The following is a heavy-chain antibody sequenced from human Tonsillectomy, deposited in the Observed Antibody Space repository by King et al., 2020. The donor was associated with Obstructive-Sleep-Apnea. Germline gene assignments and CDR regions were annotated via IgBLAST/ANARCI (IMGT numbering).Heavy chain of an antibody. CDR3: AKDLEDYYDSSAYYPFDY. Sequence: DVQLVESGGGLVQPGGSLRLSCAASGFTFSSYAMTWARQAPGKGLEWVSGVTGSGGSTYYADSVKGRFTISRDNSKNTLCLQMNSLRAEDTAVDYCAKDLEDYYDSSAYYPFDYWGQGTLVTVSS. J-gene: IGHJ4*02. V-gene: IGHV3-23*04. D-gene: IGHD3-22*01. CDR1: GFTFSSYA. CDR2: VTGSGGST.